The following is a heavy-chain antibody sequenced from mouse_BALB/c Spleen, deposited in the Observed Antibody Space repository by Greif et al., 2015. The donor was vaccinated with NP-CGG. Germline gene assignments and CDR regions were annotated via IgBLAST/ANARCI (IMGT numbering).Heavy chain of an antibody. Sequence: VQLQQSGPELVKPGASVRISCKASGYTFTSYYIHWVKQRPGQGLEWIGWIYPGNVNTKYNEKFKGKATLTADKSSSTAYMQLSSLASEDSAVYFCARLEGNFFYAMDYWGQGTSVTVSS. CDR2: IYPGNVNT. J-gene: IGHJ4*01. D-gene: IGHD2-1*01. V-gene: IGHV1S56*01. CDR3: ARLEGNFFYAMDY. CDR1: GYTFTSYY.